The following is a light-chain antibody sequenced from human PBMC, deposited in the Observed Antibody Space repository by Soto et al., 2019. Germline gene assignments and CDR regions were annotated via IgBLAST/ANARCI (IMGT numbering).Light chain of an antibody. Sequence: QSALTQPASVSGSPGQSITISCTGTSSDVGRYNLVSWYQQHPGKAPKLMIYEDIERPSGVSNRFSGSKSGNTASLTICGLQTEDEAEYYCCSYAGGTSVVFGGGTKLTVL. CDR3: CSYAGGTSVV. CDR1: SSDVGRYNL. CDR2: EDI. V-gene: IGLV2-23*01. J-gene: IGLJ2*01.